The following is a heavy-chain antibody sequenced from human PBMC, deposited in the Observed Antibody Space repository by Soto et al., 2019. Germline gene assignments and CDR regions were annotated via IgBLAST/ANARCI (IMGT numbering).Heavy chain of an antibody. V-gene: IGHV4-34*01. D-gene: IGHD3-22*01. CDR1: GGSFSGYY. CDR2: INHSGST. CDR3: ARLSPYYYDCSGYYSTLAY. J-gene: IGHJ4*02. Sequence: SETLSLTCAVYGGSFSGYYWSWIRQPPGKGLEWIGEINHSGSTNYNPSLKSRVTISVDTSKNQFSLKLSSVTAADTAVFYCARLSPYYYDCSGYYSTLAYWGQGTLVTVSS.